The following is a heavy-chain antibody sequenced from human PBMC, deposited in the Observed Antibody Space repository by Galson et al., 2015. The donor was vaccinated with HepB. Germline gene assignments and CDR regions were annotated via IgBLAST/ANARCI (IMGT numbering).Heavy chain of an antibody. CDR1: GFTFSSYS. CDR2: ISSSSSYI. V-gene: IGHV3-21*01. J-gene: IGHJ4*02. D-gene: IGHD3-22*01. CDR3: ARAVGGDYYDSSGYPVEYYFDY. Sequence: SLRLSCAASGFTFSSYSMNWVRQAPGKGLEWVSSISSSSSYIYYADSVKGRFTISRDNAKNSLYLQMNSLRAEDTAVYYCARAVGGDYYDSSGYPVEYYFDYWGQGTLVTVSS.